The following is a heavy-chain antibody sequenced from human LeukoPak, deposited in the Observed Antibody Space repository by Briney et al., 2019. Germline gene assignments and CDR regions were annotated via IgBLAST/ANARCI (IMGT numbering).Heavy chain of an antibody. CDR3: ARAACTWSRFDY. Sequence: ASVKVSCKASGYTFTSYAIQWVRQAPGQRLEWMGWILTGNGNTKYSQKFQDRVTITRDTSASTVYMELSSLRSEDTAVYYCARAACTWSRFDYWGQGILVTVSS. V-gene: IGHV1-3*04. CDR1: GYTFTSYA. D-gene: IGHD2-2*01. J-gene: IGHJ4*02. CDR2: ILTGNGNT.